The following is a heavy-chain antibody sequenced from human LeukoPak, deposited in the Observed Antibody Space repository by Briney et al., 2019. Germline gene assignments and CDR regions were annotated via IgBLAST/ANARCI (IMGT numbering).Heavy chain of an antibody. V-gene: IGHV3-21*01. Sequence: GGSLRLSCAASGFTFSSYSMNWVRQAPGKGLEWVSSISSSSSYIYYADSVKGRFTISRDNAKNSLYLQMNSLRAEDTAVYYCARDRGSCYNTRHRFDPWGQGTLVTVSS. CDR2: ISSSSSYI. CDR3: ARDRGSCYNTRHRFDP. CDR1: GFTFSSYS. J-gene: IGHJ5*02. D-gene: IGHD3-10*01.